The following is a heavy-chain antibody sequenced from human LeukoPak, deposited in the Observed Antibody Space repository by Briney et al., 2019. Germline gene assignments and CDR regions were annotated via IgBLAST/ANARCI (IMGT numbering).Heavy chain of an antibody. D-gene: IGHD6-19*01. V-gene: IGHV3-53*01. CDR2: IYSGGST. CDR3: ASLIAVAGPFDY. J-gene: IGHJ4*02. CDR1: GFTVSSNY. Sequence: GGSLRLSCAASGFTVSSNYMSWVRQAPGKGLEWVSVIYSGGSTYYADSVKGRFTISRDNSKNTLYLQMNSLRAEDTAVYYCASLIAVAGPFDYWGQGTLVTVSS.